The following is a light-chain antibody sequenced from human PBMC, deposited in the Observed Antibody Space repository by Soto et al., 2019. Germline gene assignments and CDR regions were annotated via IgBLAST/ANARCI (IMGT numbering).Light chain of an antibody. CDR1: SSDVGSYNL. V-gene: IGLV2-23*01. Sequence: QSALTQPASVSGSPGQSITISCTGTSSDVGSYNLVSWYQQHPGKAPKLMIYEGSKRPSGVSNRFSGSKSGNTASLTISGLQAEDEADYYCCSYAAPRVFGGGPMLTVL. J-gene: IGLJ2*01. CDR3: CSYAAPRV. CDR2: EGS.